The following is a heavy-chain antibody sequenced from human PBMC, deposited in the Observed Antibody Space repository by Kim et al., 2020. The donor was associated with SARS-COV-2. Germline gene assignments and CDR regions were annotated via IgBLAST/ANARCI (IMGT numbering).Heavy chain of an antibody. J-gene: IGHJ6*02. Sequence: SETLSLTCAVYVGSFSGYRWTWIRQSPGKGLEWIGEINHSGATNYNPSLKSRVAISVDTSKNQFSLKVKSVTAADTALYFCERGRAGVVPSPILGLGPYYEYYALDVWGQGTTVSVSS. V-gene: IGHV4-34*01. CDR3: ERGRAGVVPSPILGLGPYYEYYALDV. CDR1: VGSFSGYR. CDR2: INHSGAT. D-gene: IGHD3-3*01.